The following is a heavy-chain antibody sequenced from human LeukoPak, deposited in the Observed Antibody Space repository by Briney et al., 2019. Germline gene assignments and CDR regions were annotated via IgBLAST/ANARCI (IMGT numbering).Heavy chain of an antibody. D-gene: IGHD6-6*01. J-gene: IGHJ4*02. Sequence: GGSLRLSCAASGFTFSSYWMSWVRQAPGKGLEWVANIKQDGSEKYYVDSVKGRFTISRDNAKNSLYLQMNSLRAEDTAVYYCARDPNREGIAARPRSESPPRGPIDYRGQGTLVTVSS. V-gene: IGHV3-7*01. CDR3: ARDPNREGIAARPRSESPPRGPIDY. CDR2: IKQDGSEK. CDR1: GFTFSSYW.